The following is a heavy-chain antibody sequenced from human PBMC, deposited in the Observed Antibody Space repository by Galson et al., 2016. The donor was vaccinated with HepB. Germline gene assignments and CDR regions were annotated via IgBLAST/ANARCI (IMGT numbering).Heavy chain of an antibody. CDR1: GYTFTTYG. CDR2: ITTVTGNT. Sequence: SVKVSCKASGYTFTTYGISWVRQAPGQGLEWMGRITTVTGNTNYAQKFQGRVTMTTDTSTNTAYMELRSLRSDDTAVYYCARARDYYFYSMDVWGQGTTLTASS. CDR3: ARARDYYFYSMDV. V-gene: IGHV1-18*01. J-gene: IGHJ6*02.